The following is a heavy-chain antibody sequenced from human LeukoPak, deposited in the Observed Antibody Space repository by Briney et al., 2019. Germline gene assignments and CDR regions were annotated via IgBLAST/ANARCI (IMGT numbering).Heavy chain of an antibody. CDR3: AGDETGATFGAFDI. CDR2: IYTSGST. V-gene: IGHV4-4*07. Sequence: SETLSLTCTVSGGSISSYYWSWIRQPAGKELEWIGRIYTSGSTNYNPSLKSRVTMSVDTSKNQFSLKLSSVTAADTAVYYCAGDETGATFGAFDIWGQGTMVTVSS. D-gene: IGHD1-7*01. CDR1: GGSISSYY. J-gene: IGHJ3*02.